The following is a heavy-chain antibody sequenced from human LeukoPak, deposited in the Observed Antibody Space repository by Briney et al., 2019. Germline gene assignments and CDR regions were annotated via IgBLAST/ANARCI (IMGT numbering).Heavy chain of an antibody. CDR3: AKVGAGVSSGWYYFDY. V-gene: IGHV3-48*01. Sequence: SSSSTIYYADSVKGRFTISRDNAKNTLYLQMNSLRAEDTAVYYCAKVGAGVSSGWYYFDYWGQGTLVTVSS. D-gene: IGHD6-19*01. J-gene: IGHJ4*02. CDR2: SSSSTI.